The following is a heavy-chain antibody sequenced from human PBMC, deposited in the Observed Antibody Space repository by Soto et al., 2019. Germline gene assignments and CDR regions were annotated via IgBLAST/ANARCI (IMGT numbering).Heavy chain of an antibody. CDR3: ARLFTMTVVFFNN. V-gene: IGHV4-59*01. CDR1: GGSISSYY. Sequence: PSETLSLTCTVSGGSISSYYWSWIRQPPGKGLEWIGYIYYSGSTNYNPSLKSRVTISVDTSKNQFSLKLSSVTAADTAVYYCARLFTMTVVFFNNWGRGARFTVPS. D-gene: IGHD3-22*01. CDR2: IYYSGST. J-gene: IGHJ1*01.